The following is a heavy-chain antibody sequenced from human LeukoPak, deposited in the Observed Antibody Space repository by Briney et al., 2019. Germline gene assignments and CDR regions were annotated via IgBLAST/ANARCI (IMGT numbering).Heavy chain of an antibody. D-gene: IGHD6-13*01. CDR2: IWYDGSNK. CDR1: GFTFSSYG. V-gene: IGHV3-33*01. CDR3: ARDHSSSWSLDY. Sequence: QAGGSLRLSCAASGFTFSSYGMDWVRQAPGKGLEWVAVIWYDGSNKYYADSVKGRFTISRDNSKNTLYLQMNSLRAEDTAVYYCARDHSSSWSLDYWGQGTLVTVSS. J-gene: IGHJ4*02.